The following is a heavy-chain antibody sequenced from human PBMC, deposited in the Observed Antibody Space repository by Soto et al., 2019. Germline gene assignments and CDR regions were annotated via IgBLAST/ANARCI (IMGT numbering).Heavy chain of an antibody. D-gene: IGHD2-2*01. CDR3: ARGYCSSTSCYWNWFDP. CDR2: ISSSSSTI. CDR1: GFTFSSYS. V-gene: IGHV3-48*01. J-gene: IGHJ5*02. Sequence: GGSLRLSCAASGFTFSSYSMNWVRQAPGKGLEWVSYISSSSSTIYYADSVKGRFTISRDNAKNSLYLQMNSLRAEDTAVYYCARGYCSSTSCYWNWFDPWGQGTLVTVSS.